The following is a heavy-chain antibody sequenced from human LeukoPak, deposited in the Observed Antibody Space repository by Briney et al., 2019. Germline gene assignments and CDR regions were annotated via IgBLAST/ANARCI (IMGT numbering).Heavy chain of an antibody. V-gene: IGHV4-59*01. CDR2: FFYRGST. D-gene: IGHD3-10*01. J-gene: IGHJ4*02. Sequence: PSETLSLTCTVSGGSISDYYWSWIRQPPGKGLEWIGNFFYRGSTDYNPSLKSRVTISVDTSKNQFSLNLNSVSAADTAVYYCAGAPNQDFFDYWGRGTLVTVSS. CDR3: AGAPNQDFFDY. CDR1: GGSISDYY.